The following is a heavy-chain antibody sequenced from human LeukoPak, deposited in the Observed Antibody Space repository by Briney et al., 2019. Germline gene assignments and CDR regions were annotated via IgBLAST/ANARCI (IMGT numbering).Heavy chain of an antibody. J-gene: IGHJ4*02. D-gene: IGHD6-19*01. CDR1: GFTFSSYS. CDR2: ISSSSNYI. Sequence: GGSLGLSCAASGFTFSSYSMNWVRQAPGKGLEWVSSISSSSNYIYYADSMKGRFTISRDNAQNSLYLQMHSLRADDTAVYYCARVRTLWLSPLADYWGQGTLVTVSS. V-gene: IGHV3-21*01. CDR3: ARVRTLWLSPLADY.